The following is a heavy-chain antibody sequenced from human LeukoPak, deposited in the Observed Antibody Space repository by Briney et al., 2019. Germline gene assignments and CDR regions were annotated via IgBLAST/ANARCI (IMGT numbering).Heavy chain of an antibody. CDR1: GGSFSGYY. CDR3: ARPYYYGSGNDAFDI. J-gene: IGHJ3*02. D-gene: IGHD3-10*01. V-gene: IGHV4-34*01. Sequence: SETLSLTCAVYGGSFSGYYWSWIRQPPGKGLEWIGRIYYSGSTYYNPSLKSRVTISVDTSKNQFSLKLSSVTAADTAVYYCARPYYYGSGNDAFDIWGQGTMVTVSS. CDR2: IYYSGST.